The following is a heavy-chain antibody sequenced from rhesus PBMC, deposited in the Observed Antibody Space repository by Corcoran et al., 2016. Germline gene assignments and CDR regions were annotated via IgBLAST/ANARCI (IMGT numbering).Heavy chain of an antibody. V-gene: IGHV4S2*01. CDR2: IEGGVGSP. J-gene: IGHJ5-1*01. D-gene: IGHD2-27*01. Sequence: QVQLQESGPGLVKPSETLPLTCAVSGASISSNYWSWIRQAPGKGLGWIGRIEGGVGSPHSNPSLNSRVPISMDTPKNQFSLKLSSVTAADPAVYYCARGCSGIYCPGRFDVWGAGVLVTVSS. CDR3: ARGCSGIYCPGRFDV. CDR1: GASISSNY.